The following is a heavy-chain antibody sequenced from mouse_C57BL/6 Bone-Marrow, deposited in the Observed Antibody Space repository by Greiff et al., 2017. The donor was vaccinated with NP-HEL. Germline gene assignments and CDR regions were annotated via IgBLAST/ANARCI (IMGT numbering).Heavy chain of an antibody. Sequence: QVQLQQPGAELVKPGASVKLSCKASGYTFTSYWMHWVKQRPGQGLEWIGMIHPNSGSTNYNEKFKSKATLTVDKSSSTAYMQLSSLTSEDSAVYYCARRVFISGGFAYWGQGTLVTVSA. CDR3: ARRVFISGGFAY. J-gene: IGHJ3*01. CDR1: GYTFTSYW. V-gene: IGHV1-64*01. D-gene: IGHD1-1*01. CDR2: IHPNSGST.